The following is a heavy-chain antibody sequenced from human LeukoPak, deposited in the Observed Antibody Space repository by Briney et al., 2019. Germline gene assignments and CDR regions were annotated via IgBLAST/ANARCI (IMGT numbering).Heavy chain of an antibody. J-gene: IGHJ4*02. Sequence: ASVKVSCKASGDNFTVYYIHWVRQAPGQGLEWMGWINPNGGGTNCAQKFQGRVTMTRDTSISTAYMELSRLRSDDTAVYYCASGSNTYYYDSSGYYHDYWGQGTLVTVSS. V-gene: IGHV1-2*02. D-gene: IGHD3-22*01. CDR1: GDNFTVYY. CDR2: INPNGGGT. CDR3: ASGSNTYYYDSSGYYHDY.